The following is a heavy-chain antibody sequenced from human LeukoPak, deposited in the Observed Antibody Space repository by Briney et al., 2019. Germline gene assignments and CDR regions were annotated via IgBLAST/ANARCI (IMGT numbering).Heavy chain of an antibody. CDR3: ARMVGAPPDNYYYYYGMDV. CDR1: GGSISSYY. Sequence: NPSETLSLTCTVSGGSISSYYWSWIRQPPGKGLEWIGYIYYSGSTNYNPSLKSRVTISVDTSKNQFSLKLSSVTAADTAVYYCARMVGAPPDNYYYYYGMDVWGQGTTVTVSS. CDR2: IYYSGST. J-gene: IGHJ6*02. D-gene: IGHD1-26*01. V-gene: IGHV4-59*08.